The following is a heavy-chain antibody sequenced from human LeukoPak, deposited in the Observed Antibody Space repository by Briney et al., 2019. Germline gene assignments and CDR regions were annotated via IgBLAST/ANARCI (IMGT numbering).Heavy chain of an antibody. CDR2: ISSSSSYI. J-gene: IGHJ6*02. V-gene: IGHV3-21*01. D-gene: IGHD3-3*01. CDR3: ARVFGVVQQGDGMDV. CDR1: GFTFSSYS. Sequence: PGGSLRLSCAASGFTFSSYSMNWVRQAPGKGLEWVSSISSSSSYIYYVDSVKGRFTISRDNAKNSLYLQMNSLRAEDTAVYYCARVFGVVQQGDGMDVWGQGTTVTVSS.